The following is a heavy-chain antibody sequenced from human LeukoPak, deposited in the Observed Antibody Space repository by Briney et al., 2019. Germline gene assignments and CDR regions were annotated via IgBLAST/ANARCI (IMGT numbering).Heavy chain of an antibody. CDR3: ASVSGYSSSEYYFDY. D-gene: IGHD3-3*01. CDR2: IYSGGST. Sequence: GGSLRLSCAASGFTVSSNYMCWVRQAPGKGLEWVSVIYSGGSTYYADSVKGRFTISRDNSKNTLYLQMNSLRAEDTAVYYCASVSGYSSSEYYFDYWGQGTLVTVSS. V-gene: IGHV3-66*01. J-gene: IGHJ4*02. CDR1: GFTVSSNY.